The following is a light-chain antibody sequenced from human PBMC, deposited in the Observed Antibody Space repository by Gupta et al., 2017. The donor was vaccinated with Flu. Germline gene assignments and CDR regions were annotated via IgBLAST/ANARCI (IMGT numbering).Light chain of an antibody. CDR2: KDS. V-gene: IGLV3-25*02. Sequence: SYELTQTPSLSVSPGQTARITCFGDALAKQYTYWYQQKSGQAPVMVISKDSERPSGIPERFSGSSSGTTVTLTISGVQAEDEADYYCQSADSTGTSRVFGGGTKLTVL. CDR3: QSADSTGTSRV. CDR1: ALAKQY. J-gene: IGLJ3*02.